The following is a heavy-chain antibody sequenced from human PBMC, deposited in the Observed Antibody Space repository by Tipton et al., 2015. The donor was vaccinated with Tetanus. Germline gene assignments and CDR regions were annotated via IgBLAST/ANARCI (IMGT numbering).Heavy chain of an antibody. V-gene: IGHV4-31*03. D-gene: IGHD2-8*01. CDR1: NGSISSGGYY. J-gene: IGHJ5*02. Sequence: TLSLTCSVSNGSISSGGYYWTWIRQHPERGLEWLGYIYYTGNTYYNPSLKSRVTISVDTSKDQFSLKLTSVTAADTAVYYCARRLIQNWFDPWGQGTLVTVSS. CDR2: IYYTGNT. CDR3: ARRLIQNWFDP.